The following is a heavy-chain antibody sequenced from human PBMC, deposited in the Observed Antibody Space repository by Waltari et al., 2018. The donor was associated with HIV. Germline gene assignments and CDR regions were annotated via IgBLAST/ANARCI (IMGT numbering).Heavy chain of an antibody. CDR2: INLHNGGT. Sequence: QVQLVQSGAEVKKPGASVKVSCKASGYPFQAYHMHWVRQAPGQGLEWMGRINLHNGGTNYSQKFQGRVTMTRDTSTSTAYMELSRLKPDDTAIYYCARVALPAAIHYGMDVWGQGTTVTVSS. CDR3: ARVALPAAIHYGMDV. D-gene: IGHD2-2*01. V-gene: IGHV1-2*06. CDR1: GYPFQAYH. J-gene: IGHJ6*02.